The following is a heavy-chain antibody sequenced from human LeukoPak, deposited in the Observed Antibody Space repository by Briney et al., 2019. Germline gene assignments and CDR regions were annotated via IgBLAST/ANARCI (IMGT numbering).Heavy chain of an antibody. V-gene: IGHV3-11*06. CDR1: GFTFSDYY. Sequence: GGSLRLSCAASGFTFSDYYMSWIRQAPGKGLEWVSYISSSSSYTNYADSVKGRFTISRDNAKSSLYLQMNSLRAEDTAVCYCARGGTMVRGVITSFDYWGQGTLVTVSS. J-gene: IGHJ4*02. CDR2: ISSSSSYT. CDR3: ARGGTMVRGVITSFDY. D-gene: IGHD3-10*01.